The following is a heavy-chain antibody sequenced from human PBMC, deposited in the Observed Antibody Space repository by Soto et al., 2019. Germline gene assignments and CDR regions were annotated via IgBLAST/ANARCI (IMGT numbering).Heavy chain of an antibody. CDR1: GFTFSSYA. J-gene: IGHJ4*02. D-gene: IGHD4-17*01. CDR3: ARDFEPTTVTGLDY. Sequence: GGSLRLSCAASGFTFSSYAMHWVRQAPGKGLEWVAVISYDGSNKNNADSVKGRFTISRDNSKNTLYLQMNSLRAEDTAVYYCARDFEPTTVTGLDYWGQGTLVTVSS. V-gene: IGHV3-30-3*01. CDR2: ISYDGSNK.